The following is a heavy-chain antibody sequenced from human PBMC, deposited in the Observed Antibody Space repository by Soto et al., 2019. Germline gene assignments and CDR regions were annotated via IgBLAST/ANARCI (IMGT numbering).Heavy chain of an antibody. CDR1: GGSISSSSYY. Sequence: SETLSLTCTVSGGSISSSSYYWGWIRQPPGKGLEWIGSIYYSGSTYYNPSLKSRVTISVDTSKNQFSLKLSSVTAADTAVYYCAREGTWSLGWLDPWGQGTQVTVPS. D-gene: IGHD7-27*01. CDR3: AREGTWSLGWLDP. V-gene: IGHV4-39*02. CDR2: IYYSGST. J-gene: IGHJ5*02.